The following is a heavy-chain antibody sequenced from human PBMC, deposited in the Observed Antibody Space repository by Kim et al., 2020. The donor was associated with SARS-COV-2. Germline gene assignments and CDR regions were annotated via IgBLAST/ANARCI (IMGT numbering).Heavy chain of an antibody. V-gene: IGHV1-46*01. CDR3: ARDLAPYDSSGGSDY. CDR2: INPSGCST. CDR1: GYTFTSYY. Sequence: ASVKVSCKASGYTFTSYYMHWVRQAPGQGLEWMGIINPSGCSTSYAQKFQGRVTMTRDTSTSTVYMELSSLRSEDTAVYYCARDLAPYDSSGGSDYWGQGTLVTVSS. J-gene: IGHJ4*02. D-gene: IGHD3-22*01.